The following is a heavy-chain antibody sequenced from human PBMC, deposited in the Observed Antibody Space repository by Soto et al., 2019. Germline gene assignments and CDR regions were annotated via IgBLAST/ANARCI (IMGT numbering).Heavy chain of an antibody. D-gene: IGHD2-8*01. Sequence: QGQLVQSGAEVKKPGASVKLSCKASGFTFSNYGLNWVRQAPGQGLEWMGWVSANNGHTNYAQNLQGRVSMTTDTSTSTAYMELRGLTLDDTAVYYCARDIESVTAKQFFYYYAMDVWGKGTTVTVSS. CDR3: ARDIESVTAKQFFYYYAMDV. J-gene: IGHJ6*04. CDR1: GFTFSNYG. CDR2: VSANNGHT. V-gene: IGHV1-18*01.